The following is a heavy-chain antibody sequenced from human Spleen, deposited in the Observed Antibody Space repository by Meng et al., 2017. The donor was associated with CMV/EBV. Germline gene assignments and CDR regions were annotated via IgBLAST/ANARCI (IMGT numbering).Heavy chain of an antibody. CDR3: ARAGDCSGGRCSGWFDS. D-gene: IGHD2-15*01. CDR2: MNANSGGT. V-gene: IGHV1-2*02. CDR1: YYVSGYY. Sequence: YYVSGYYMHWVRQAPGQGLEWMGWMNANSGGTNYAQKFQGRVTVTRDTTISTANMELSRLRADDTAVYYCARAGDCSGGRCSGWFDSWGQGTLVTVSS. J-gene: IGHJ5*01.